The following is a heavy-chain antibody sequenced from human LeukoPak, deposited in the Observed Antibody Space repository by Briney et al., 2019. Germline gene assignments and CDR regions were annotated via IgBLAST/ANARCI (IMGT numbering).Heavy chain of an antibody. CDR3: TRVGSGTTRDY. CDR1: GFTFSTYW. Sequence: GGSLRLSCAASGFTFSTYWMHWVRQAPGKGLVWVSRISSDGSTPSYADSVKGRFTISRGNGKNTLYLQMNSLRAEDTAVYYCTRVGSGTTRDYWGQGTLVTVSS. V-gene: IGHV3-74*01. CDR2: ISSDGSTP. D-gene: IGHD1-14*01. J-gene: IGHJ4*02.